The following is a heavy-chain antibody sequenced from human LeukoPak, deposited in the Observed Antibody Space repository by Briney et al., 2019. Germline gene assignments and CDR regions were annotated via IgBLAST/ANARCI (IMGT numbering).Heavy chain of an antibody. CDR2: ISSSSSYI. Sequence: PGGSLRLSCAASGFTFSSYSMNWARQAPGKGLEWVSSISSSSSYIYYADSVKGRFTISRDNAKNSLYLQMNSLRAEDTAVYYCARATYYDFWSGYWEETREYYFDYWGQGTLVTVSS. J-gene: IGHJ4*02. CDR1: GFTFSSYS. D-gene: IGHD3-3*01. V-gene: IGHV3-21*01. CDR3: ARATYYDFWSGYWEETREYYFDY.